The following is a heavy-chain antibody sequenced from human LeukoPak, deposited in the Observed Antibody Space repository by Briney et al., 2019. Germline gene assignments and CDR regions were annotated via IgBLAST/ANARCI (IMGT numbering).Heavy chain of an antibody. CDR2: IKYDGTVV. V-gene: IGHV3-7*01. Sequence: GGSVRLSCEASGFTFTDCYMSWVRQAPGKGLEWVATIKYDGTVVNVVDSVKGRFTISRDNAKHSLFHQMNSLRAEDTAVYYCASLLGTVTIFDNWGQGTLVTVSS. CDR3: ASLLGTVTIFDN. CDR1: GFTFTDCY. J-gene: IGHJ4*02. D-gene: IGHD3-16*01.